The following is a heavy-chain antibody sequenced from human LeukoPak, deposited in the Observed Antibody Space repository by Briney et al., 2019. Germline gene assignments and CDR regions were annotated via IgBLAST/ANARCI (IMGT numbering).Heavy chain of an antibody. CDR2: VNPNSGGT. CDR3: ARGEVVPAAISYYYYGVAV. V-gene: IGHV1-2*06. D-gene: IGHD2-2*02. CDR1: GYTFTSYG. Sequence: ASVKVSCKASGYTFTSYGISWVRQAPGQGLEWMGRVNPNSGGTDYAQKFQGRVTMTRDTSIGTAYMELNRLRSDDTAVYFCARGEVVPAAISYYYYGVAVWGQGTTVTVSS. J-gene: IGHJ6*02.